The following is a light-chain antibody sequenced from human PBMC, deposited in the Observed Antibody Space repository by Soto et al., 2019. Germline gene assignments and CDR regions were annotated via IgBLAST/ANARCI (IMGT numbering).Light chain of an antibody. Sequence: QSALTQPTSASGSPGQSVTISCTGTSSDVGGYNYVSWYQQHPGKAPKLMIYEVSKRPSGVPDRFSGSKSGNTASLTVSGRQAEDEADYYCSSYAGSNNLVVGGGTKVTVL. CDR3: SSYAGSNNLV. V-gene: IGLV2-8*01. CDR2: EVS. CDR1: SSDVGGYNY. J-gene: IGLJ2*01.